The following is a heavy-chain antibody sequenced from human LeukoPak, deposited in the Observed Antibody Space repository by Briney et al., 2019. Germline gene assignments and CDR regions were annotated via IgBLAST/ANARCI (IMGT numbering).Heavy chain of an antibody. CDR3: GRGNRVGFDH. V-gene: IGHV3-74*01. D-gene: IGHD5-12*01. Sequence: GGSLRLSCAAAGFTLSSYWMHSVRQAPGKGLVWFSRINSDGSSASYADSVKGRFTISRDNAKNTLYLQMSSLRAEDTAVYFCGRGNRVGFDHWGQGTLVTVSS. CDR1: GFTLSSYW. CDR2: INSDGSSA. J-gene: IGHJ4*02.